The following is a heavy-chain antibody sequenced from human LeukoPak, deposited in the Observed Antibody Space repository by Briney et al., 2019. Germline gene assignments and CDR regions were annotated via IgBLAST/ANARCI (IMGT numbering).Heavy chain of an antibody. J-gene: IGHJ5*02. V-gene: IGHV1-2*02. CDR1: GYTFTEYY. CDR3: ARTALGELLNWFDP. CDR2: INPNSGGT. Sequence: ASVKVSCKTSGYTFTEYYMHWVRQAPGQGLEWMGWINPNSGGTNYAQKFQGRVTMTRDTSISTAYMELSRLRSDDTAVYYCARTALGELLNWFDPWGQGTLVTVSS. D-gene: IGHD3-10*01.